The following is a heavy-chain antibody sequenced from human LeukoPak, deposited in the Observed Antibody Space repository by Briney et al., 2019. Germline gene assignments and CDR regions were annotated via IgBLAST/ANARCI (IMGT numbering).Heavy chain of an antibody. CDR1: GGSISSYY. CDR2: IYYSGST. D-gene: IGHD2-21*02. Sequence: PSETLSLTCTVSGGSISSYYWSWIRQPPGKGLEWIGYIYYSGSTNYNPSLKSRVTISVDTSKNQFSLKLSSVTAADTAVYYCARGVVVTAIPPLYWYFDLWGRGTLVTASS. V-gene: IGHV4-59*08. CDR3: ARGVVVTAIPPLYWYFDL. J-gene: IGHJ2*01.